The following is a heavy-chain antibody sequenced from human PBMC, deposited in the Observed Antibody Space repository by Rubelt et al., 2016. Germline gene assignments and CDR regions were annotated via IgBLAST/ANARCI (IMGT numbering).Heavy chain of an antibody. CDR2: FSAYNGYT. J-gene: IGHJ5*02. V-gene: IGHV1-18*01. CDR3: ARARGGTTERWFDP. D-gene: IGHD1-7*01. Sequence: QVQLVQSGAEVKKPGASVKVSCKASGYTFTSYGLTWVRQAPGQGLEWLGWFSAYNGYTNFAQNLQGRVTMTTDTSTSAADMELRRLRSDDTAVYYCARARGGTTERWFDPWGQGTLVTVSS. CDR1: GYTFTSYG.